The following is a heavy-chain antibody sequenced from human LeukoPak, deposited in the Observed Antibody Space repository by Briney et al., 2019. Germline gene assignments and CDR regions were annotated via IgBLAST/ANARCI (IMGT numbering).Heavy chain of an antibody. CDR2: ISGSGRST. D-gene: IGHD4-11*01. Sequence: GGSLRLSCAASGFSFSNYAMSWVRQAPGKGLEWVSVISGSGRSTYYADSVKGRFTISRDNSQNTVDLHMNSLRAEDTAVYYCAKDAQRGFDYSNSLEYWGQGTLVTVSS. CDR1: GFSFSNYA. V-gene: IGHV3-23*01. J-gene: IGHJ4*02. CDR3: AKDAQRGFDYSNSLEY.